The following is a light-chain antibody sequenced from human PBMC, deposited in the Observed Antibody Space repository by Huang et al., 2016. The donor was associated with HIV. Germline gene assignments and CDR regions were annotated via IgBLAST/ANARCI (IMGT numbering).Light chain of an antibody. CDR1: HSVNTN. V-gene: IGKV3-15*01. J-gene: IGKJ2*01. CDR3: QQYNKWPPEYT. CDR2: AAS. Sequence: LMMSQSPATLAASPGERVTLSCGAIHSVNTNLPWYQQQPGQPPRLLIYAASTRATGIPARFAGSGSGTEFTLTINSLQSDDFAVYYCQQYNKWPPEYTFGQGTRLEIK.